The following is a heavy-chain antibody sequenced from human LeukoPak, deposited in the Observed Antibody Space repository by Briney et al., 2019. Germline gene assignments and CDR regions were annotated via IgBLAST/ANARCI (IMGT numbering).Heavy chain of an antibody. D-gene: IGHD2-15*01. Sequence: GGSLRLSCEASGFTFSTFAMIWVRQPPGKGLEWVSSIFPSGGEIHYADSGRGRFTISRDNSKSTLSLQMNSLRAEDTAVYYCAREDSAGQIDYWGQGSLVTVSS. V-gene: IGHV3-23*01. J-gene: IGHJ4*02. CDR2: IFPSGGEI. CDR1: GFTFSTFA. CDR3: AREDSAGQIDY.